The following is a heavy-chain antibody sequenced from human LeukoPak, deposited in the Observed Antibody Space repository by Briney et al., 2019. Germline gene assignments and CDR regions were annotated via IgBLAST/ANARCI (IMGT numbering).Heavy chain of an antibody. CDR2: IYTSGST. Sequence: SETLSLXCTVSGGSISSYYWSWIRQPAGKGLEWIGRIYTSGSTSYNPSLKSRVTMSVDTSKNQFSLKLSSVTAADTAVYYCARDDYYYYYYMDVWGKGTTVTVSS. J-gene: IGHJ6*03. CDR1: GGSISSYY. CDR3: ARDDYYYYYYMDV. V-gene: IGHV4-4*07.